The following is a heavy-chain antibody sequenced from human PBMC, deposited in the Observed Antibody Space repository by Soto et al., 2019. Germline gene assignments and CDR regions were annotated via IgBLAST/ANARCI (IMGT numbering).Heavy chain of an antibody. CDR3: ARDRTIFGVVNHYWYFDL. Sequence: WGSLRVSCASSGFTFSSYYMNWVRQPQGKGLEWVANVNEDGSEIYYVDSVKGRFTVSRDNAKNSLYLQMNSLRAEDTAVYYCARDRTIFGVVNHYWYFDLWGRGTLVTVSS. D-gene: IGHD3-3*01. J-gene: IGHJ2*01. CDR1: GFTFSSYY. CDR2: VNEDGSEI. V-gene: IGHV3-7*03.